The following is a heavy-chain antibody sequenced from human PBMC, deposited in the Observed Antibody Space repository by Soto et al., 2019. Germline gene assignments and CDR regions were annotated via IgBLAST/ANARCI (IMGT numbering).Heavy chain of an antibody. V-gene: IGHV1-3*01. CDR3: ARDGYSSGSYWFDY. D-gene: IGHD6-19*01. CDR1: GYTFTSYA. J-gene: IGHJ4*02. Sequence: GASVKVSCKASGYTFTSYAMHWVRQAPGQRLEWMGWINAGNGNTKYSQKLQGRVTITRDTSASTAYMELSSLRSEDTAVYYCARDGYSSGSYWFDYWGQGTLVTVSS. CDR2: INAGNGNT.